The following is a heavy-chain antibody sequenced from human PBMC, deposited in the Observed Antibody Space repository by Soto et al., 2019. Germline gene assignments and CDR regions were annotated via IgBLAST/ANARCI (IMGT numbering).Heavy chain of an antibody. CDR3: ARPEGIAVAGTHFDY. CDR2: FYYSGST. J-gene: IGHJ4*02. Sequence: QLQLQESGPGLVKPSETLYLTCTVSGGSMSSSSSYWGWVRQPPAKGLEWIGTFYYSGSTYYNPSLKSRVTISVDTSKNQFSLKLSAVTAADTAVYYCARPEGIAVAGTHFDYWGQGTLVTVSS. D-gene: IGHD6-19*01. V-gene: IGHV4-39*01. CDR1: GGSMSSSSSY.